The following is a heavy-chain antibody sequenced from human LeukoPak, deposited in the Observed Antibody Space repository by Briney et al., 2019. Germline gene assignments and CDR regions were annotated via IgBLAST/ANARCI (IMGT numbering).Heavy chain of an antibody. Sequence: GGSLRPSCAASGLTVSISYMSWVRQTPGKGLEWLANIKQDGSEKYYVDSVKGRFTIYRDNAKNSLSLQMNSLRAEDTAVCYCARQESGYHGGSFDYWGQGTLVTVSS. CDR3: ARQESGYHGGSFDY. CDR2: IKQDGSEK. J-gene: IGHJ4*02. V-gene: IGHV3-7*01. CDR1: GLTVSISY. D-gene: IGHD5-12*01.